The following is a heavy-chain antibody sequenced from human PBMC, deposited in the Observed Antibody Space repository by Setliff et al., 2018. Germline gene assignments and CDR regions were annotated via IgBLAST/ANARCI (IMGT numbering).Heavy chain of an antibody. J-gene: IGHJ3*02. D-gene: IGHD1-26*01. Sequence: SETLSLTCTVSGGSISSSSYYWGWIRQPPGKGLEWIGRIYTSGSTNYNPSLKSRVTMSVDTSKNQFSLKLSSVTAADTAVYYCARKGISALSGAFDMWGQGTMVTVSS. V-gene: IGHV4-39*07. CDR2: IYTSGST. CDR1: GGSISSSSYY. CDR3: ARKGISALSGAFDM.